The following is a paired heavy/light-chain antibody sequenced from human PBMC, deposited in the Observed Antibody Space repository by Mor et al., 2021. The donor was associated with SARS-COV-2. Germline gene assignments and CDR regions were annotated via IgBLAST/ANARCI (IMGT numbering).Heavy chain of an antibody. CDR2: ISWNSGSI. CDR1: GFTFDDYA. Sequence: EVQLVESGGGLVQPGRSLRLSCAASGFTFDDYAMHWVRQAPGKGLEWVSGISWNSGSIGYADSVKGRFTISRDNAKNSLYLQMNSLRAEDTALYYCAKDNRKLELVFDIWGQGTMVTVSS. D-gene: IGHD1-1*01. CDR3: AKDNRKLELVFDI. V-gene: IGHV3-9*01. J-gene: IGHJ3*02.
Light chain of an antibody. V-gene: IGLV2-14*03. CDR1: SGAIGRYTY. Sequence: QSALTQPASVSGSPGQSITISCTGSSGAIGRYTYVSWFQQHPDKAPKLLIYDVSNRPSGVSNRFSGSKSGNTASLTISGLQAEDEADYYCSSNTINRVLFGGGTKLAVL. CDR2: DVS. J-gene: IGLJ2*01. CDR3: SSNTINRVL.